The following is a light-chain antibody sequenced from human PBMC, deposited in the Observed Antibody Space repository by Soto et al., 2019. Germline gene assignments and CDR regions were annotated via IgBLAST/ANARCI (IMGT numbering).Light chain of an antibody. CDR1: QSVSSN. CDR2: GAS. Sequence: EIVMTRSPATLSVSPGERATLSCRASQSVSSNLAWYQQKPGQAPRLLIYGASTRATGIPARFSGSGSGTEFTLTISSLQSEDFAVYYRQQYKNWPPPTSGPGTKVDIK. CDR3: QQYKNWPPPT. J-gene: IGKJ3*01. V-gene: IGKV3-15*01.